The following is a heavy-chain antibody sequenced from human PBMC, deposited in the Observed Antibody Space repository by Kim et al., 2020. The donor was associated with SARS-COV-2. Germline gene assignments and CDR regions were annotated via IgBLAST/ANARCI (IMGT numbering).Heavy chain of an antibody. Sequence: YYNPSRKSRVAISVDTSKNQFSLKLSSVTAADTAVYYCANNYDSSGNIDYWGQGTLVTVSS. D-gene: IGHD3-22*01. J-gene: IGHJ4*02. CDR3: ANNYDSSGNIDY. V-gene: IGHV4-39*07.